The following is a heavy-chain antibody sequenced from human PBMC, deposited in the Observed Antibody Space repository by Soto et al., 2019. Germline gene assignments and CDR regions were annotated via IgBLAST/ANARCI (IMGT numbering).Heavy chain of an antibody. Sequence: ASVKVSCKASGYTFTGYYMHWVRQAPGQGLEWMGWINPNSGGTNYAQKFQGRVTMTRDTSISTAYMELSRLRSDDTAVYYCARVQKGGSCYDYWGQGTLDTVSS. CDR2: INPNSGGT. J-gene: IGHJ4*02. CDR3: ARVQKGGSCYDY. CDR1: GYTFTGYY. V-gene: IGHV1-2*02. D-gene: IGHD2-15*01.